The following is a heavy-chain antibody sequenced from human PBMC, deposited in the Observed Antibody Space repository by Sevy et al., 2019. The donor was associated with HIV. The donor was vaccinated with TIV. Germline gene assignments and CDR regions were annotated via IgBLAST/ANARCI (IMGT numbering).Heavy chain of an antibody. V-gene: IGHV1-18*01. CDR2: ISAFNGNK. J-gene: IGHJ4*02. CDR1: GYTFNSHG. CDR3: ARDRMLYRSRSDHPLAY. Sequence: ATVKVSCKASGYTFNSHGISWVGQAPGQGLEWMGWISAFNGNKNSAQKFQGRVAMTTDTSTSTAYMELRGLKPDDTALYYCARDRMLYRSRSDHPLAYWGQGTLVTVSS. D-gene: IGHD3-10*01.